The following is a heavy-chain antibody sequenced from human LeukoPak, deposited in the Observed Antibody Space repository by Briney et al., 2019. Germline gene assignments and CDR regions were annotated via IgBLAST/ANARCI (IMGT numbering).Heavy chain of an antibody. CDR3: ARIGRGGSTYLYGSGVDD. J-gene: IGHJ4*02. V-gene: IGHV3-7*01. Sequence: PGGSLRLSCAASRFTFSTYWMSWVRQAPGKGLEWVASINEDGSEKHYVGSVKGRFTISRDNANNSVYLQMNSLRAEDTAVYYCARIGRGGSTYLYGSGVDDWGQGSLVTLSS. CDR2: INEDGSEK. D-gene: IGHD3-10*01. CDR1: RFTFSTYW.